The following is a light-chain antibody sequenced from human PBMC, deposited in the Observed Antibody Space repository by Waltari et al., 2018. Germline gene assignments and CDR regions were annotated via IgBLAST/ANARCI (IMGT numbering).Light chain of an antibody. J-gene: IGKJ4*01. CDR3: QQYYSTPLT. CDR1: QSVLHASNNRNY. CDR2: WAS. V-gene: IGKV4-1*01. Sequence: DIVMTQSPDSLALSLGERATLRCKSSQSVLHASNNRNYLAWYQQRPGQSPRLLISWASTRQSGVPDRFSGSGSAADFTLTITSLQAEDVATYYCQQYYSTPLTFGGGTKVAIK.